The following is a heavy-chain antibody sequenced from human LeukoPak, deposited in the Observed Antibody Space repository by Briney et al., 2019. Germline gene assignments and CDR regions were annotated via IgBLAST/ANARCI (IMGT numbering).Heavy chain of an antibody. CDR2: INPNSGGT. Sequence: AASVKVSCKASGYTFTGYYVHWVRQAPGQGLEWMGWINPNSGGTNYAQKFQGRVTMTRDTSISTAYMELSRLRSDDTAVYYCARGDYYDSSGYAYWGQGTLVTVSS. CDR1: GYTFTGYY. J-gene: IGHJ4*02. CDR3: ARGDYYDSSGYAY. D-gene: IGHD3-22*01. V-gene: IGHV1-2*02.